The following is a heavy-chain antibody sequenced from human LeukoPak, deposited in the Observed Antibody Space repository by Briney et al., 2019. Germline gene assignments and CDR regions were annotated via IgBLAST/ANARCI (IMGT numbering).Heavy chain of an antibody. V-gene: IGHV3-7*01. CDR3: ARDRRYGLRYFDAVQDV. Sequence: GGSLRLTCAASGFTFSSYWMSWVRQAPGKGLEWVANIKQDGSEKYYVDSVKGRFTISRDNAKNSLYLQMNSLRAEDTAVYYCARDRRYGLRYFDAVQDVWGQGTTVTVSS. CDR1: GFTFSSYW. D-gene: IGHD3-9*01. J-gene: IGHJ6*02. CDR2: IKQDGSEK.